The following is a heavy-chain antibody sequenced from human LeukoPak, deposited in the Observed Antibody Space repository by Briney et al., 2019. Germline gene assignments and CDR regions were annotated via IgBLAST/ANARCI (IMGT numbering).Heavy chain of an antibody. CDR2: IYYSGST. CDR3: ARSDGLYDSSGYYDY. V-gene: IGHV4-59*01. J-gene: IGHJ4*02. D-gene: IGHD3-22*01. CDR1: GGSISSYY. Sequence: PSETLSLTCTVSGGSISSYYWSWIRQPPGKGLEWIGYIYYSGSTNYNPSLKSRVTISVDTSKNQFSLKLGSVTAADTAVYYCARSDGLYDSSGYYDYWGQGTLVTVSS.